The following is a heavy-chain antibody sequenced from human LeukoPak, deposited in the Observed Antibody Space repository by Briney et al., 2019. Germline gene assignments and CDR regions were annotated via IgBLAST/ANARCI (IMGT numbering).Heavy chain of an antibody. CDR2: IIPDTGGT. Sequence: ASVKVSCTASGGTFSRHGISWVRQTPRHGIECMGGIIPDTGGTNYAQKCQGKVTMTRDTSSNAAYMELSSLRYDDTAVYYCARDSASDYWGQGSLVTVSS. CDR3: ARDSASDY. V-gene: IGHV1-2*02. J-gene: IGHJ4*02. CDR1: GGTFSRHG.